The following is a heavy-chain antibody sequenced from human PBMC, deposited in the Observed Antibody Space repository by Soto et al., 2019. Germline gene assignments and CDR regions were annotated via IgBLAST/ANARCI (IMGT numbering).Heavy chain of an antibody. CDR3: ARLDCSSTRCPGDY. CDR2: ISTSSNYI. CDR1: GFTFSSYS. V-gene: IGHV3-21*01. J-gene: IGHJ4*02. Sequence: ESGGGLVKPGGSLRLSCAASGFTFSSYSMNWVRQAPGKGLEWVSSISTSSNYIYYADSVKGRFTISRDNAKNSLYLQMNSLRAEDTAVYYCARLDCSSTRCPGDYWGQGTLVTVSS. D-gene: IGHD2-2*01.